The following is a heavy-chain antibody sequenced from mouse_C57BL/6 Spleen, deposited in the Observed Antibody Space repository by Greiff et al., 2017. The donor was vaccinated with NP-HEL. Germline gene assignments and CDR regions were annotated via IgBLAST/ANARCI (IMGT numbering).Heavy chain of an antibody. CDR3: AIYSNFAWFAY. J-gene: IGHJ3*01. CDR1: GYAFSSSW. V-gene: IGHV1-82*01. CDR2: IYPGDGDT. Sequence: QVQLQQSGPELVKPGASVKISCKASGYAFSSSWMNWVKQRPGKGLEWIGRIYPGDGDTNYNGKFKGKATLTADKSSSTAYMQLSSLTSEDSAVYFCAIYSNFAWFAYWGQGTLVTVSA. D-gene: IGHD2-5*01.